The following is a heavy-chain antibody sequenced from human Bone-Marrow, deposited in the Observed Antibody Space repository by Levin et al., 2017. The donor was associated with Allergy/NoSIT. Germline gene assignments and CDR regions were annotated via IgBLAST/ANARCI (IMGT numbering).Heavy chain of an antibody. CDR1: GYTFTNYA. J-gene: IGHJ6*02. Sequence: ASVKVSCKASGYTFTNYAVNWLRQAPGQGPEWMGWISTNTGIPRYAQGFRGRFVFSLDTSANTANLQISSLKAEDTAIYYCASDIVVRGSKAMVVWGQGTTVTVSS. D-gene: IGHD3-10*01. CDR2: ISTNTGIP. CDR3: ASDIVVRGSKAMVV. V-gene: IGHV7-4-1*02.